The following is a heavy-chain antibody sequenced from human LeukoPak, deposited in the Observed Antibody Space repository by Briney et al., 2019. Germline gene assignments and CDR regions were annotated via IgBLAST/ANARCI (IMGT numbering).Heavy chain of an antibody. J-gene: IGHJ5*02. CDR1: GGSISGSNYY. CDR3: ARHEEEDGYNAKTFHR. CDR2: IYYSGRT. V-gene: IGHV4-39*01. D-gene: IGHD5-24*01. Sequence: PSETLSLTCTVSGGSISGSNYYWGWIRQPPGMGLEWIGSIYYSGRTYYNPSLKSRVTISVDTSKNQFSLRLSSVTAADTAVYYCARHEEEDGYNAKTFHRWGQGTLVTVSS.